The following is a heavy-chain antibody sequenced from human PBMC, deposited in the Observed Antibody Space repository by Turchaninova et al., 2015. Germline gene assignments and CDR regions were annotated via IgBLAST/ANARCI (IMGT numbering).Heavy chain of an antibody. D-gene: IGHD3-22*01. J-gene: IGHJ4*02. Sequence: QLQLQESGPGLVTPSATLSLTCPVSGAPISSSRYYWGWIRQPPGKGREGIGGIYYSGSTYYNPSRKSRVAIFVDTSKNQFSLKLSSVTAADTAVYYCARRGAYYYDSSGYYYPFDYWGQGTLVTVSS. V-gene: IGHV4-39*01. CDR1: GAPISSSRYY. CDR3: ARRGAYYYDSSGYYYPFDY. CDR2: IYYSGST.